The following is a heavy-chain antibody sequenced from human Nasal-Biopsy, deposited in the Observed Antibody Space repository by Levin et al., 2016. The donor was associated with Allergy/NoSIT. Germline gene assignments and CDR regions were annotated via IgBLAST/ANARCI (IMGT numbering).Heavy chain of an antibody. Sequence: GESLKISCVTSGFTFSNYVMHWVRQAPGKGLEWVAVIRKDGSDIHYVDSVKGRFVISRDNSKNTLYLEMNNVKAADTAMYHCGVVVQLGLLDYWGQGTLVTVSS. V-gene: IGHV3-30*02. CDR3: GVVVQLGLLDY. D-gene: IGHD2-15*01. CDR1: GFTFSNYV. CDR2: IRKDGSDI. J-gene: IGHJ4*02.